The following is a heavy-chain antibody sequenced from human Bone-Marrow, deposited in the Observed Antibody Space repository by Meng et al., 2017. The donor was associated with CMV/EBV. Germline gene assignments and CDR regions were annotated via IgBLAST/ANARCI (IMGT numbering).Heavy chain of an antibody. CDR2: IRSKAYGGTT. CDR3: ASCRSDLSADY. J-gene: IGHJ4*02. CDR1: GFTFGDYP. Sequence: GGSLRLSCAGFGFTFGDYPMSWVRQAPGEGLEWVGFIRSKAYGGTTEYAASVKGRFTISRDDAKSIAYLQMNSLKTEDTAVYYCASCRSDLSADYWGQGTLVTFSS. D-gene: IGHD2-15*01. V-gene: IGHV3-49*04.